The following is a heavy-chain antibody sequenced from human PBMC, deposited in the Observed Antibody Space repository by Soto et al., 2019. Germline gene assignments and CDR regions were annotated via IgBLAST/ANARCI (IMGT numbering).Heavy chain of an antibody. Sequence: GVLLKVSWKTSGYAFSGYGISWVRQAPGQGLEWVGWISAYDGDTNYAQRFQGRVTMTTSTSAAYMELRSLRSDDTAVYYCARTRPFHIGWEPSDFWGQGTLVTVSS. D-gene: IGHD1-26*01. J-gene: IGHJ4*02. V-gene: IGHV1-18*01. CDR2: ISAYDGDT. CDR1: GYAFSGYG. CDR3: ARTRPFHIGWEPSDF.